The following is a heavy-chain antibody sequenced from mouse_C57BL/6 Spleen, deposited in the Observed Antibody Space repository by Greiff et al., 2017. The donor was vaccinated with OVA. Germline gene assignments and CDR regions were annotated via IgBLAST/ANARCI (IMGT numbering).Heavy chain of an antibody. V-gene: IGHV1-54*01. Sequence: VQLQQSGAELVRPGTSVKVSCKASGYAFTNYLIEWVKQRPGQGLEWIGVINPGSGGTNYNEQFKGKATLTADKSSSTAYMQLSSLKSEDSAVYFCARSGRITTVVDYFDYWGQGTTLTVSS. CDR1: GYAFTNYL. J-gene: IGHJ2*01. CDR3: ARSGRITTVVDYFDY. D-gene: IGHD1-1*01. CDR2: INPGSGGT.